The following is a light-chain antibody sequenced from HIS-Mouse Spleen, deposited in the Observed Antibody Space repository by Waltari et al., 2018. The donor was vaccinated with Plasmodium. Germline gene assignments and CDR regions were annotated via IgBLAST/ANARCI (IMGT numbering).Light chain of an antibody. CDR3: QQYNNPRTT. V-gene: IGKV3-15*01. CDR2: GAS. J-gene: IGKJ2*01. Sequence: EIVMTQPPPTLSASPGERATLSCRASQSVSSNLAWYQQKPGQAPRLLIYGASTRATGIPARFSGSGSGTEFTLTISSLQSEDFAVYYCQQYNNPRTTFGQGTKLEIK. CDR1: QSVSSN.